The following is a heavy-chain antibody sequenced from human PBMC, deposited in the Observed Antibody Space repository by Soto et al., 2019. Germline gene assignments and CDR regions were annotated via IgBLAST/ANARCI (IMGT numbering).Heavy chain of an antibody. Sequence: SVKVSCKSSGYTFTSYYMHCVRQAPGQRHKRMRVINPSGGSTSYAQKIQGRVTITRDTSTSTVYIKLSRLRSENQAETYSEEGGYSYGASETYYYYYVMDVWGQGTKVSVS. D-gene: IGHD5-18*01. J-gene: IGHJ6*02. CDR3: EEGGYSYGASETYYYYYVMDV. V-gene: IGHV1-46*01. CDR2: INPSGGST. CDR1: GYTFTSYY.